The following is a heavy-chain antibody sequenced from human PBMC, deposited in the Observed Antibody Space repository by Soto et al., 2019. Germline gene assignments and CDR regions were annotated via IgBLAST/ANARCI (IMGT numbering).Heavy chain of an antibody. CDR1: GFTFSSYA. CDR2: ISYDGSNK. J-gene: IGHJ4*02. Sequence: GGSLRLSCAASGFTFSSYAMHWVRQAPGKGLEWVAVISYDGSNKYYADSVKGRFTISRDNSKNTLYLQMNSLRAEDTAVYYCAKDYYDFWSGYYTYCFDYWGQGTLVTVSS. V-gene: IGHV3-30*18. CDR3: AKDYYDFWSGYYTYCFDY. D-gene: IGHD3-3*01.